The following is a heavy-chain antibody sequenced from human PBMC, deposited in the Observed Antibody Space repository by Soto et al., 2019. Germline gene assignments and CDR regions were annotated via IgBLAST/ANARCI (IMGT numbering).Heavy chain of an antibody. CDR3: ASVYSSSWYDPSYFDY. CDR2: MNPNSGNT. CDR1: GYTFTSYD. J-gene: IGHJ4*02. D-gene: IGHD6-13*01. Sequence: ASVKVSCKASGYTFTSYDINWVRQATGQGLEWMGWMNPNSGNTGYAQKFQGRVTMTRNTSISTAYVELSSLRSEDTAVYYCASVYSSSWYDPSYFDYWGQGTLVTVSS. V-gene: IGHV1-8*01.